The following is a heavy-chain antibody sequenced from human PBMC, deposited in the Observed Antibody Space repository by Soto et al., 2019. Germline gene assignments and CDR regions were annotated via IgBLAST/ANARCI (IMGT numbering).Heavy chain of an antibody. CDR1: GGTLTSFT. V-gene: IGHV1-69*18. CDR2: FIPRIDKI. D-gene: IGHD2-15*01. J-gene: IGHJ3*02. CDR3: ARGWVEEAFDI. Sequence: QVQLVQSGAEVKKPGSSVTVSCTASGGTLTSFTIYWVRQAPGQGVEWMGSFIPRIDKINYAQKFQGRVTLSADESSNTSYLELSSLTSEDTAVYYCARGWVEEAFDIWGQGTLVTMSS.